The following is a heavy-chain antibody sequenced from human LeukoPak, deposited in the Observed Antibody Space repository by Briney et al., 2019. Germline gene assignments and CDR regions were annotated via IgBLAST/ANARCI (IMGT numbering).Heavy chain of an antibody. CDR3: ARGVGNGYSGYGFRWYDL. CDR1: GFTFRNHG. Sequence: GRSLRLSCAASGFTFRNHGLHWVRQAPGKGLEWVAAMWSDRDDQYYADSVKGRFTISRDNSKNTLNLQMNSLRVEDTALYYCARGVGNGYSGYGFRWYDLWGQGTLVTVSS. CDR2: MWSDRDDQ. D-gene: IGHD5-12*01. V-gene: IGHV3-33*01. J-gene: IGHJ5*02.